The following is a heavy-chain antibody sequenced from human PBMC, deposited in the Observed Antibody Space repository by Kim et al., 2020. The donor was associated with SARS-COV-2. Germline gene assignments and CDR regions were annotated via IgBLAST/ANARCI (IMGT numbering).Heavy chain of an antibody. Sequence: YEDSVEGRFTISPDNSTNTLYSQMNSLRAEDTAVYYWARERGSYGAVDYWGQGTLVTVSS. D-gene: IGHD4-17*01. J-gene: IGHJ4*02. CDR3: ARERGSYGAVDY. V-gene: IGHV3-66*01.